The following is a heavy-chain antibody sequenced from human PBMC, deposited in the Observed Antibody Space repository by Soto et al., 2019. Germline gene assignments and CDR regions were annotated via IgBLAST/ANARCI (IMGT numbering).Heavy chain of an antibody. V-gene: IGHV3-66*01. J-gene: IGHJ6*02. CDR2: FYDGDAE. Sequence: DVQLVESGGGLVQPGGSLRLSCVVSGFTVSYTYMSWARQAPGKGLEWVSVFYDGDAEYYADSVKGRFTISRDTSKNTLYLQMSCLRGEDTAVYYCARGFGDGVDVWGQGTTVTVSS. CDR1: GFTVSYTY. D-gene: IGHD3-16*01. CDR3: ARGFGDGVDV.